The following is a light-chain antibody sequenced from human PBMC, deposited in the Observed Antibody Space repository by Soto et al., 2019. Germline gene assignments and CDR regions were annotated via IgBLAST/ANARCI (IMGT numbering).Light chain of an antibody. V-gene: IGLV2-8*01. CDR2: NVN. J-gene: IGLJ1*01. CDR1: SRGIGGYEF. Sequence: QSLLTQPPSASGSPGQAVTIPCTGTSRGIGGYEFVSLYQARPGEAPQLIIYNVNGRPSGVPRRFSGSESGNTASLAVSGLQAVDEADYYWSSYSDTNICVFGTGTKVTVL. CDR3: SSYSDTNICV.